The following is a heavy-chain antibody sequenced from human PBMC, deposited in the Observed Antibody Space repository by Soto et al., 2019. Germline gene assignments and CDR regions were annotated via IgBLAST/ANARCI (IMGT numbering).Heavy chain of an antibody. V-gene: IGHV3-23*01. D-gene: IGHD5-18*01. CDR2: ISGSGGST. CDR1: GFTFSSYA. Sequence: GGSLRLSCAASGFTFSSYAMSWVRQAPWKGLEWVSAISGSGGSTYYADSVKGRFTISRDNSKNTLYLQMNSLRAEDTAVYYCAKGGYSYGWPYYYYGMDVWGQGTTVTV. CDR3: AKGGYSYGWPYYYYGMDV. J-gene: IGHJ6*02.